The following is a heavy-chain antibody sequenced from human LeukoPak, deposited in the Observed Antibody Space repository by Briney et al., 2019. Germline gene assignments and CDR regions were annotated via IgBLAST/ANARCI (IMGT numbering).Heavy chain of an antibody. D-gene: IGHD5-12*01. CDR1: GGSISSSSYS. CDR3: WAIVTTIKLDF. CDR2: VSHSGSI. Sequence: PSETLSLTCTVSGGSISSSSYSWGWIRQPPGKGLEWIGSVSHSGSINYDPSLKNRVTISVDTSKNQSSLKLSSVTAADTAVYYCWAIVTTIKLDFWGQGTLVTVSS. J-gene: IGHJ4*02. V-gene: IGHV4-39*01.